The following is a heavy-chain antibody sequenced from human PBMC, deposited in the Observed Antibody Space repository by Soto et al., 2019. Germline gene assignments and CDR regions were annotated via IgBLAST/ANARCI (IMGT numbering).Heavy chain of an antibody. CDR2: ISGSGGVT. Sequence: GGSLRLSCAASGFTFSSSAMNWVRQAPGKGLEWVAAISGSGGVTYHADSVKGRFTISRDNSKNTLYLQMNSLRAEDTALYYCAKDKWLVRRTFDYWGQGTLVTVPS. CDR3: AKDKWLVRRTFDY. D-gene: IGHD6-19*01. CDR1: GFTFSSSA. V-gene: IGHV3-23*01. J-gene: IGHJ4*02.